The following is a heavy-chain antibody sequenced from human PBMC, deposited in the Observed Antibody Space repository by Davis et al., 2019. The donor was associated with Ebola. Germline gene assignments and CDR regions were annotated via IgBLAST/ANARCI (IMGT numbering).Heavy chain of an antibody. D-gene: IGHD5-24*01. CDR3: AKEAGDGPRSYFDY. CDR1: GFTFSLYG. Sequence: PGGSLRLSCAASGFTFSLYGMHWVRQAPGKGLEWVAVIPYDGSNKYYADSVKGRFTISRDNSKNTLYLQMNSLRAEDTAVYYCAKEAGDGPRSYFDYWGQGTLVTVSS. V-gene: IGHV3-30*18. CDR2: IPYDGSNK. J-gene: IGHJ4*02.